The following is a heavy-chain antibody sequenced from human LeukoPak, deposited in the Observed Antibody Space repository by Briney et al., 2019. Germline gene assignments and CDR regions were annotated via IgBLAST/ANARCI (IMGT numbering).Heavy chain of an antibody. CDR2: INNDGSSA. CDR3: ARGGDGAVDY. J-gene: IGHJ4*02. V-gene: IGHV3-74*01. Sequence: GGSLRLSCAASGFIFNRWWMPWVRQAPGKGLVWVSYINNDGSSATYADSVRGRFTVSRDSAKNTVYLQMNSLRADDSAVYYCARGGDGAVDYWGQGTQVTVSS. D-gene: IGHD4-17*01. CDR1: GFIFNRWW.